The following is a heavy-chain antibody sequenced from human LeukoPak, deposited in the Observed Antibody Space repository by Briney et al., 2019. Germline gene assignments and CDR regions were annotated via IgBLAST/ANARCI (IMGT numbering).Heavy chain of an antibody. CDR1: GFTFSSYW. D-gene: IGHD3-10*01. CDR3: ASAYYYRLPD. J-gene: IGHJ4*02. CDR2: INSDGTT. V-gene: IGHV3-74*01. Sequence: PGGSLRLSCAASGFTFSSYWMHWVRQAPGKGLVWVSRINSDGTTTYADSVKGRFTISRDNAKNTLYLQMNRLRAEDTALYYCASAYYYRLPDWGQGTLVTASS.